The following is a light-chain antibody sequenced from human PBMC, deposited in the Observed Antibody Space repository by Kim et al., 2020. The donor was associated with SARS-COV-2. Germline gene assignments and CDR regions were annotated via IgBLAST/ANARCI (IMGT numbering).Light chain of an antibody. Sequence: DIQVTQSPSSLSASVGDRVTITCRTSRGIRNHLAWFQQTSGKAPKRLIYGTSNLQTGVPSRFSGSGSGTEFTLTISSLQPEDFATYYCLQHNDYPLSFGGGTKLEIK. CDR2: GTS. CDR1: RGIRNH. V-gene: IGKV1-17*01. J-gene: IGKJ4*01. CDR3: LQHNDYPLS.